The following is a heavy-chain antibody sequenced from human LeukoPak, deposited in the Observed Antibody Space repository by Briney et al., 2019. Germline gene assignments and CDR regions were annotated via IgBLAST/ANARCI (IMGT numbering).Heavy chain of an antibody. V-gene: IGHV3-7*01. D-gene: IGHD6-19*01. CDR3: ARAVGSSGCDY. CDR1: GFTFNNYW. Sequence: GGSLRLXCAASGFTFNNYWLTWVRQAPGKGLEWVAKISQDGSEKYYVDSVKGRFTISRDSGKNSLYLQMNSLRAEDTAVYYCARAVGSSGCDYWGQGTLVTVSS. J-gene: IGHJ4*02. CDR2: ISQDGSEK.